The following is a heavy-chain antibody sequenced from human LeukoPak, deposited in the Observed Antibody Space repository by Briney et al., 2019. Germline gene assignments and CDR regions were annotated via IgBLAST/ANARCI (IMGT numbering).Heavy chain of an antibody. CDR2: IIPIFGTA. CDR3: ARGLDYDFWSGYYSDAFDI. Sequence: SVKVSCKASGGTFSSYAISWVRQAPGQGLEWMGGIIPIFGTANYAQKFQGRVTITTDESTSTAYMELSSLRSEDTAVYYCARGLDYDFWSGYYSDAFDIWGQGTMVTVSS. V-gene: IGHV1-69*05. D-gene: IGHD3-3*01. J-gene: IGHJ3*02. CDR1: GGTFSSYA.